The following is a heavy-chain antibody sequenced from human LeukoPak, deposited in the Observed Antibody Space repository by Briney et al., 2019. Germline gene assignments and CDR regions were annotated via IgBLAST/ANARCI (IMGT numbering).Heavy chain of an antibody. CDR2: INPNSGGT. Sequence: ASVKASCKASGYTFTGYYMHWVRQAPGQGLEWMGRINPNSGGTNYAQKFQGRVTMTRDTSISTAYMELSRLRSDDTAVYYCARAMLTSDSKLTLWALRYNWFDPWGQGTLVTVSS. CDR1: GYTFTGYY. D-gene: IGHD3-16*01. CDR3: ARAMLTSDSKLTLWALRYNWFDP. V-gene: IGHV1-2*06. J-gene: IGHJ5*02.